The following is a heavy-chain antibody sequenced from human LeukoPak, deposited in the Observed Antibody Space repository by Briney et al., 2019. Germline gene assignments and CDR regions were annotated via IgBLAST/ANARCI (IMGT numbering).Heavy chain of an antibody. D-gene: IGHD5-18*01. V-gene: IGHV3-9*01. CDR2: ISWNSGSI. Sequence: PGGSLRLSCAASGFTFDDYAMHWVRQAPGKGLEWVSGISWNSGSIGYADSVKGRFTIFRDNAKNSLDLQMNSLRAEDTAVYYCARMHRYGRCWGQGTLVTVSS. J-gene: IGHJ4*02. CDR1: GFTFDDYA. CDR3: ARMHRYGRC.